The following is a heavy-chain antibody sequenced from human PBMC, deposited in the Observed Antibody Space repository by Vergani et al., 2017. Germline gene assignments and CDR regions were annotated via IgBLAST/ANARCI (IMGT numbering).Heavy chain of an antibody. CDR2: ISGSGGST. D-gene: IGHD3-3*01. Sequence: EVQLVESGGGLVQPGRSLRLSCAASGFTFDDYTMHWVRQAPGKGLEWVSAISGSGGSTYYADSVKGRFTISRDNSKNTLYLQMNSLRAEDTAVYYCAAQRITIFGVVIRAFDIWGQGTMVTVSS. CDR1: GFTFDDYT. CDR3: AAQRITIFGVVIRAFDI. J-gene: IGHJ3*02. V-gene: IGHV3-23*04.